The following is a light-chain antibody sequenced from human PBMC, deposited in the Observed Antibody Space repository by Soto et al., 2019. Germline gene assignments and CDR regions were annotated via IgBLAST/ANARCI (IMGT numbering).Light chain of an antibody. J-gene: IGKJ4*01. V-gene: IGKV1-13*02. CDR2: DAS. CDR1: QAISTN. CDR3: QQFRTYPT. Sequence: AIQLTQSPSSLSASIGDRVTITCRASQAISTNLAWYQHKPGTVPKVLIYDASILERGVPSRFSGSGSGTDFTLIISSLQPEDFATYYCQQFRTYPTFGGGTKVEVQ.